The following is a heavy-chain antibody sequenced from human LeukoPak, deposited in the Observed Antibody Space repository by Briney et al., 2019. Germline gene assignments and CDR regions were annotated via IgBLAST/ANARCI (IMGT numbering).Heavy chain of an antibody. J-gene: IGHJ4*02. CDR3: AKRGHYDFWSGYLE. CDR1: GFTFSSYA. CDR2: ISGSGGRT. V-gene: IGHV3-23*01. D-gene: IGHD3-3*01. Sequence: GGSLRLSCAASGFTFSSYAMSWVRQAPGKGLEWVSAISGSGGRTYYADSVKGRFTISRDNSKNTLYLQMNSLRAEDTAVYYCAKRGHYDFWSGYLEWGQGTLVTVSS.